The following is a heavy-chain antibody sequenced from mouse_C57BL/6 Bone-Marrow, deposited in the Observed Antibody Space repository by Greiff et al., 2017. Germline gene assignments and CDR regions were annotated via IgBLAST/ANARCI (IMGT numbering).Heavy chain of an antibody. CDR3: ARVDDYDEGFAY. D-gene: IGHD2-4*01. CDR2: IHPDSGST. J-gene: IGHJ3*01. CDR1: GYTFTSYW. V-gene: IGHV1-64*01. Sequence: QVQLQQPGAELVKPGASVKLSCKASGYTFTSYWMHWVKQRPGQGLEWIGMIHPDSGSTNYNEKFTSKATLTVDKSSSTAYMQLSSLTSEDSAVYYCARVDDYDEGFAYWGQGTLVTVSA.